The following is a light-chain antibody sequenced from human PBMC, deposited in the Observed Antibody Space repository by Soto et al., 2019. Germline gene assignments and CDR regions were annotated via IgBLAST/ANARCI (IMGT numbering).Light chain of an antibody. CDR3: QQYNSYPWT. CDR1: QNIYGW. V-gene: IGKV1-5*01. Sequence: DIQMTQSPSTLSASVGDRVTITCRATQNIYGWLAWYQQKSGKAPKLLIYDASSLQSGVPSRFSGSRSGTEFTITISSLQPDDFATYYGQQYNSYPWTCGQGTKVEV. CDR2: DAS. J-gene: IGKJ1*01.